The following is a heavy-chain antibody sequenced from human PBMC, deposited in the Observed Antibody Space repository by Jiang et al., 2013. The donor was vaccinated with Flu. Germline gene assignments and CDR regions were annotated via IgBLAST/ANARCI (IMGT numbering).Heavy chain of an antibody. V-gene: IGHV4-39*01. J-gene: IGHJ4*02. CDR3: ARPGQGEYYFDY. Sequence: LLKPSETLSLTCTVSGDSISSSSYCWGWIRQPPGKGLEWIGSIYYSGSTYYNPSLKSRVTISVDTSKNQFSLKLSSVTAADTAVYYCARPGQGEYYFDYWGQGTLVTVSS. D-gene: IGHD3-10*01. CDR1: GDSISSSSYC. CDR2: IYYSGST.